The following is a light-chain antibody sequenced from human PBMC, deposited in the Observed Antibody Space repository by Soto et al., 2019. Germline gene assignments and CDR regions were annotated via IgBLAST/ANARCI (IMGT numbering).Light chain of an antibody. CDR1: TSNIGTDT. CDR2: GNT. Sequence: QLVLTQSPSASGAPGQRVTISCSGSTSNIGTDTVNWYQQLPGTAPKLLIYGNTQRPSGVPDRFSGSKSATSASLAISGLQSEDEADYYCAAWDDSLNGWVFGGGTKLTVL. J-gene: IGLJ3*02. CDR3: AAWDDSLNGWV. V-gene: IGLV1-44*01.